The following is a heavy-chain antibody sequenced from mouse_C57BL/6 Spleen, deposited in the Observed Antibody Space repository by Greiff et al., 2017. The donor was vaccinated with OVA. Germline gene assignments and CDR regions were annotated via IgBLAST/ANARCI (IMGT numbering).Heavy chain of an antibody. CDR2: IYPSDSET. CDR3: ARSLHYAFAY. CDR1: GYTFTSYW. Sequence: VQLQQPGAELVRPGSSVKLSCKASGYTFTSYWMDWVKQRPGQGLEWIGNIYPSDSETHYNQKFKDKATLTVDKSSSTAYMQLSSLTSEDSAVYYCARSLHYAFAYWGQGTLVTVSA. D-gene: IGHD1-1*02. V-gene: IGHV1-61*01. J-gene: IGHJ3*01.